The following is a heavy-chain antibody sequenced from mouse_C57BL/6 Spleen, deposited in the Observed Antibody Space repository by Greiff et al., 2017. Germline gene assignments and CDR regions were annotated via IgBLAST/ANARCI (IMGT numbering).Heavy chain of an antibody. J-gene: IGHJ3*01. CDR3: ANYYGSSVAWFAY. D-gene: IGHD1-1*01. CDR2: INPSTGGT. V-gene: IGHV1-42*01. CDR1: GYSFTGYY. Sequence: EVQLKESGPELVKPGASVKISCKASGYSFTGYYMNWVKQSPEKSLEWIGEINPSTGGTTYNQKFKAKATLTVDKSSSTAYMQLKSLTSEDSAVYYCANYYGSSVAWFAYWGQGTLVTVSA.